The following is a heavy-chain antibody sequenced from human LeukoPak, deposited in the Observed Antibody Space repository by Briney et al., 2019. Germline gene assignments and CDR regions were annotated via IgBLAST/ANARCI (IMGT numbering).Heavy chain of an antibody. Sequence: PGRSLRLSCAASGFTFSSYSLNWVRQAPGMGLEWVSSISSSSHYIYYADSVKGRFTISRDNAKNSLYLQMNSLRAEDTAVYYCARAPGSTGYYWGQGTLVTVSS. CDR2: ISSSSHYI. D-gene: IGHD4-17*01. CDR3: ARAPGSTGYY. V-gene: IGHV3-21*01. CDR1: GFTFSSYS. J-gene: IGHJ4*02.